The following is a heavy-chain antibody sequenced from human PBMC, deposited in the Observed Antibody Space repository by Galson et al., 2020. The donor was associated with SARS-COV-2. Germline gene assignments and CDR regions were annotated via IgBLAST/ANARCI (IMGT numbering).Heavy chain of an antibody. V-gene: IGHV3-48*01. D-gene: IGHD3-3*01. CDR1: GFPLSNSA. CDR3: ARDQSGFVNWFDP. Sequence: GGSLRLSCVASGFPLSNSAMNWVRQAPGKGLEWVSYISGSGSTTHYVDSVKGRFTISRDKAKNSLYLQMNSLRPEDTAVYYCARDQSGFVNWFDPWGQGTLVTVSS. J-gene: IGHJ5*02. CDR2: ISGSGSTT.